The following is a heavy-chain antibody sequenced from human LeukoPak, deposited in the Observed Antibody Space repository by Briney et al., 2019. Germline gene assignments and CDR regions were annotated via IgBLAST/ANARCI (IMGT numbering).Heavy chain of an antibody. CDR2: ISAYNGNT. D-gene: IGHD3-22*01. CDR3: ARLVSYYDRSGPSDRYFDL. Sequence: ASVKVSCKASGYTFTSYGISWVRQAPGQGLEWMGWISAYNGNTNYAQKLQGRVTMTTDTSTSTAYMELRSLRSDDTAVYYCARLVSYYDRSGPSDRYFDLWGRGTLVAVSS. CDR1: GYTFTSYG. V-gene: IGHV1-18*01. J-gene: IGHJ2*01.